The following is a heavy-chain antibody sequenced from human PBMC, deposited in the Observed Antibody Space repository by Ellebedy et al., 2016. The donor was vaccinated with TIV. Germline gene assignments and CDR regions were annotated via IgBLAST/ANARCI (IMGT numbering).Heavy chain of an antibody. CDR1: GFTVGSNY. D-gene: IGHD4-17*01. J-gene: IGHJ4*02. CDR2: IYSGGST. CDR3: ARINYGDFDY. Sequence: GGSLRLXXAASGFTVGSNYMSWVRQAPGKGLEWVSVIYSGGSTYYADSVKGRFTISRDNSKNTLYLQMNSLRAEDTAVYYCARINYGDFDYWGQGTLVTVSS. V-gene: IGHV3-53*01.